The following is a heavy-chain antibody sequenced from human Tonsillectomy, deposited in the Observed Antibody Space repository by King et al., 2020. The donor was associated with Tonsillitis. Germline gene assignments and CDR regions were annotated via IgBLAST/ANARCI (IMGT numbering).Heavy chain of an antibody. V-gene: IGHV3-30-3*01. Sequence: VQLVESGGGVVQPGRSLRLSCAASGFTFSSYAMHWVRQAPGKGLEWVAVISYDGSNKYYADSVKGRFTISRDNSKNTLYLQMNSLRAEDTAVYYCAREKRWQQLVPFDIWGQGTMVTVSS. J-gene: IGHJ3*02. D-gene: IGHD6-13*01. CDR2: ISYDGSNK. CDR3: AREKRWQQLVPFDI. CDR1: GFTFSSYA.